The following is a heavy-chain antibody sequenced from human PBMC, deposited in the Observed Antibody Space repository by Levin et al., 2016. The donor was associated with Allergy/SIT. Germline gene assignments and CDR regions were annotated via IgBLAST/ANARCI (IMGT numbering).Heavy chain of an antibody. Sequence: ASVKVSCKASGYTFTKYGISWVRQAPGQGLEWMGWISAYDGNTNYAQKLQGRVTISRDTSASTAYMELRSLRSEDTAVYYCARSVCATTSCYSESRFDPWGQGTLVTVSS. CDR1: GYTFTKYG. J-gene: IGHJ5*02. CDR3: ARSVCATTSCYSESRFDP. V-gene: IGHV1-18*01. D-gene: IGHD2-2*01. CDR2: ISAYDGNT.